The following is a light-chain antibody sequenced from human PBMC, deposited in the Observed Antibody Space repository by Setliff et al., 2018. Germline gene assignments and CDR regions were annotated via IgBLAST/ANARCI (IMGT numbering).Light chain of an antibody. V-gene: IGLV2-14*03. Sequence: QSALTQPASVSGSPGQWITISCSGTSSDVGGYNYVSWYQQHPGKAPKLMIYDVTNRPSGISNRFSGSKSGNTASLTISGPQAEDDADYYCSSYTTSGTYVFGTGTKGTVL. CDR1: SSDVGGYNY. CDR3: SSYTTSGTYV. J-gene: IGLJ1*01. CDR2: DVT.